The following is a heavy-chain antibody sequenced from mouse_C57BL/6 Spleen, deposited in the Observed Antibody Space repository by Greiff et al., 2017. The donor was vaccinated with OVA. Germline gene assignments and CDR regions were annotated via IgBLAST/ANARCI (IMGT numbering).Heavy chain of an antibody. CDR3: ARGGSSGPHYYAMDY. D-gene: IGHD3-2*02. CDR1: GYTFTSYW. CDR2: IYPSDSET. Sequence: QVQLKQPGAELVRPGSSVKLSCKASGYTFTSYWMDWVKQRPGQGLEWIGNIYPSDSETHYNQKFKDKATLTVDKSSSTAYMQLSSLTSEDSAVYYCARGGSSGPHYYAMDYWGQGTSVTVSS. V-gene: IGHV1-61*01. J-gene: IGHJ4*01.